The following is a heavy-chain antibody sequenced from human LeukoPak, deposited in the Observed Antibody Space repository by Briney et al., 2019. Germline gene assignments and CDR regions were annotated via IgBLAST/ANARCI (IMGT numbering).Heavy chain of an antibody. CDR3: AKMPGDSRSGYIPPFYYHYYVDV. D-gene: IGHD3-3*01. V-gene: IGHV3-21*04. CDR1: GLTFSTSG. Sequence: GGSLRLSCTASGLTFSTSGFNWVRQAPGKGLEWVASIGPTGSDRYHADSIKGRFTISRDNANNFLYLQMNSLRAEDTAVYYCAKMPGDSRSGYIPPFYYHYYVDVWGKGTTVTVSS. J-gene: IGHJ6*03. CDR2: IGPTGSDR.